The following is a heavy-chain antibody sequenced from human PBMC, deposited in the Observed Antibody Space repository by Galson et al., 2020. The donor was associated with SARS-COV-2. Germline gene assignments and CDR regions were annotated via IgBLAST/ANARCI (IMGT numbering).Heavy chain of an antibody. Sequence: SETLSLTCAVYGESFSGYSWTWIRQAPGKGLEWIGEIHSGGGSNSSPSLSSRVPLSPDPSKNQFALKLTSVTAADTALYFCARGRQGVVPSPVLGLGPFYSYYYMDVWSRGTTVTVSS. D-gene: IGHD3-16*01. CDR1: GESFSGYS. V-gene: IGHV4-34*01. CDR3: ARGRQGVVPSPVLGLGPFYSYYYMDV. CDR2: IHSGGGS. J-gene: IGHJ6*03.